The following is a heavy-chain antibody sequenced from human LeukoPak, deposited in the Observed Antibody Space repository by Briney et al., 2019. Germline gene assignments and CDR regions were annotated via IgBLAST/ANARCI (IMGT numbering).Heavy chain of an antibody. CDR3: ARGRHGSGSYYSFYYYGMDV. CDR1: GGSISAYN. CDR2: INLGGST. D-gene: IGHD3-10*01. Sequence: PSETLSFTCAVYGGSISAYNWSWNRLPPGQGLEWSGIINLGGSTKYNSSLKSRGTISEDTSKKQFSLRLSSVAAADTAVYYCARGRHGSGSYYSFYYYGMDVWGQGTTVTVSS. V-gene: IGHV4-34*01. J-gene: IGHJ6*02.